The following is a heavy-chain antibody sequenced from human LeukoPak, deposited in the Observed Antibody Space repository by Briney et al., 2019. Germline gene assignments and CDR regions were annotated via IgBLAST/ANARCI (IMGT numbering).Heavy chain of an antibody. CDR2: ISWNSGSI. CDR3: AKATRYDTAFDY. J-gene: IGHJ4*02. Sequence: PGGSLRLSCAASGFTFDDYAMHWVRQAPGKGLEWVSGISWNSGSIGYADSVKGRFTISRDNAKNSLYLQMNSLRAEDMALYYCAKATRYDTAFDYWGQGTLVTVSS. CDR1: GFTFDDYA. D-gene: IGHD5-18*01. V-gene: IGHV3-9*03.